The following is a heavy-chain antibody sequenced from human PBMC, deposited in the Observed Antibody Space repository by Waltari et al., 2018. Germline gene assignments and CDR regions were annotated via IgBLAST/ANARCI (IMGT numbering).Heavy chain of an antibody. V-gene: IGHV4-34*01. CDR3: ARGRIYYGDSRPFDY. Sequence: QVQLQQWGAGLLKPSETLSLTCAVYGGSFSGYYWSWIRQPPGKGLEWIGEINHSGSTNYHPSLKSRVTISVDTSKNQFSLKLSSVTAADTAVYYCARGRIYYGDSRPFDYWGQGTLVTVSS. CDR1: GGSFSGYY. CDR2: INHSGST. D-gene: IGHD4-17*01. J-gene: IGHJ4*02.